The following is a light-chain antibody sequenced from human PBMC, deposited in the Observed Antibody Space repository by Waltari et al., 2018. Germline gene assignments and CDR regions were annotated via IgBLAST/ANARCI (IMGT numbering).Light chain of an antibody. V-gene: IGLV2-8*01. CDR1: TSDVGGHNF. Sequence: QSALTQPPSASGSPGQSVTISCTAPTSDVGGHNFVSWYQQRPGEAPKLMIYEVNQRPSWVPVRFSGSKSGYTASLTVSGLQAEDEADYYCAAYGGGDILFGGGTKLTVL. CDR3: AAYGGGDIL. CDR2: EVN. J-gene: IGLJ2*01.